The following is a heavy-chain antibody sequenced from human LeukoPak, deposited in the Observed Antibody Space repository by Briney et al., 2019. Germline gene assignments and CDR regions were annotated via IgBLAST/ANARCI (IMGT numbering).Heavy chain of an antibody. CDR2: IIPILGIA. CDR3: ARSKVADLIDY. CDR1: GGTFSSYA. J-gene: IGHJ4*02. Sequence: ASVKVSCTASGGTFSSYAISWVRQAPGQGLEWMGRIIPILGIANYAQKFQGRVTITADKSTSTAYMELSSLRSEDTAVYYCARSKVADLIDYWGQGTLVTVSS. V-gene: IGHV1-69*04.